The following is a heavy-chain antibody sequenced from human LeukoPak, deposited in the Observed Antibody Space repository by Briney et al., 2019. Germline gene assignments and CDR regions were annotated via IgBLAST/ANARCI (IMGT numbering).Heavy chain of an antibody. CDR3: ATYGNGCFQPLDN. Sequence: PGGSLRLSCAASGFTFSSYAISWVRQAPGKGLEWVSSITSSGDGTEYAASVRGRFTISRDNSKSTLFLQMNSLRVEDTAVYYCATYGNGCFQPLDNWGQGTLVTVSS. J-gene: IGHJ4*02. CDR1: GFTFSSYA. D-gene: IGHD2-8*01. V-gene: IGHV3-23*01. CDR2: ITSSGDGT.